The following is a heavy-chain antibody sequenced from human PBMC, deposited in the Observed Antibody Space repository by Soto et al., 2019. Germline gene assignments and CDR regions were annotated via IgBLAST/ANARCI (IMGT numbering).Heavy chain of an antibody. CDR1: GFTFSSYS. Sequence: GGSLRLSCAASGFTFSSYSMNWVRQAPGKGLEWVSYISSSSSTIYYADSVKGRFTISRDNAKNSLYLQMNSLRAEDTAVYYCARDGGYRPYYYYYYMDVWGKGTTVTVSS. V-gene: IGHV3-48*01. J-gene: IGHJ6*03. CDR2: ISSSSSTI. D-gene: IGHD6-25*01. CDR3: ARDGGYRPYYYYYYMDV.